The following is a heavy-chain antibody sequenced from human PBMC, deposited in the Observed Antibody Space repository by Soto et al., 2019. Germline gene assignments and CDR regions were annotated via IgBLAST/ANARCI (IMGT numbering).Heavy chain of an antibody. CDR1: GGTFSSYT. CDR3: ARARWFGELGGMDV. D-gene: IGHD3-10*01. V-gene: IGHV1-69*02. CDR2: IIPILGIA. Sequence: QVQLVQSGAEVKKPGSSVKVSCKASGGTFSSYTISWVRQAPGQGLEWMGRIIPILGIANYAQKFQGRVTITADKSPSTAYMELSSLRSEDTAVYYCARARWFGELGGMDVWGQGTTVTVSS. J-gene: IGHJ6*02.